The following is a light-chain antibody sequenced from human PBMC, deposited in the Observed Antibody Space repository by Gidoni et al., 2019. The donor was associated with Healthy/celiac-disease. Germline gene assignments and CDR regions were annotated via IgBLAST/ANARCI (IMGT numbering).Light chain of an antibody. J-gene: IGKJ4*01. V-gene: IGKV1-33*01. CDR1: QDISNY. CDR2: DAS. CDR3: QQYDNLPSLT. Sequence: DIQMTQSPSSLSASVGDRVTITCQASQDISNYLNWYQQKPGKAPKLLIYDASNLETGVPSRLSGSGSWTDFTFTISSLQPEDIATYYCQQYDNLPSLTFGGGTKVEIK.